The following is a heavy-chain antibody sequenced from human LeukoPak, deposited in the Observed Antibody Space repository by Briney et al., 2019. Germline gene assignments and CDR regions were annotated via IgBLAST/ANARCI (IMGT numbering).Heavy chain of an antibody. CDR2: IYYSGST. V-gene: IGHV4-4*02. Sequence: SGTLSLTCAVSGVSISSSNWWSWVRQPPGKGLEWIGYIYYSGSTYYNPSLKRRVTISVATSKNQFSLKLSSVTAADTAVYYCASRLTTVVSHFDYWGQGTLVTVSS. CDR1: GVSISSSNW. J-gene: IGHJ4*02. D-gene: IGHD4-23*01. CDR3: ASRLTTVVSHFDY.